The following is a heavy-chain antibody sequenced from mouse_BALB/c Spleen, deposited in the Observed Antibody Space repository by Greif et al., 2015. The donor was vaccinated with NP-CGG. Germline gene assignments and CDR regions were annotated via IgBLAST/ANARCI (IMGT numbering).Heavy chain of an antibody. CDR3: AGITTVVDYYDMDY. J-gene: IGHJ4*01. Sequence: VQLKESGPELVRPGASVKVSCKASGYTFTSYVMPWVKQKPGQGLEWIGYINPYNDGTKYNEKFKGKATLTSDKSSSTAYREISSLNSEDSAVYYWAGITTVVDYYDMDYWGQGTSVTVAA. CDR1: GYTFTSYV. V-gene: IGHV1-14*01. D-gene: IGHD1-1*01. CDR2: INPYNDGT.